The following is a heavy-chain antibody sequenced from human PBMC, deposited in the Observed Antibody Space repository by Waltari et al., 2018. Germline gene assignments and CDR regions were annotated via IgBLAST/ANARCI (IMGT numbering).Heavy chain of an antibody. CDR3: EVSSSSFGNY. CDR2: ISGSGDSV. CDR1: GFTFSNYA. J-gene: IGHJ4*02. Sequence: EVKLLQSGGDLVQPGGSLRLSCAASGFTFSNYAMDWVRQAPGEGLEWVSRISGSGDSVDSADSVKGRFTTSRDNSKNIMYLHMNSLRVEDTALYYCEVSSSSFGNYWGQGALVTVSS. D-gene: IGHD6-6*01. V-gene: IGHV3-23*01.